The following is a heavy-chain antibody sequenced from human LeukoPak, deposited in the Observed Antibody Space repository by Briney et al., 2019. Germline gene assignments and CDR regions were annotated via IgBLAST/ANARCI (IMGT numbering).Heavy chain of an antibody. CDR2: INPSGGST. Sequence: GASVKVSCKASGYTFTSYYMHWVRQPPGQGLEWMGIINPSGGSTSYAQTFQGRVTMTRDTSTSTVYMELSGLRSEDTAVYCCARDPRGRQWLVSGFDYWGQGTLVTVSS. CDR3: ARDPRGRQWLVSGFDY. J-gene: IGHJ4*02. CDR1: GYTFTSYY. D-gene: IGHD6-19*01. V-gene: IGHV1-46*01.